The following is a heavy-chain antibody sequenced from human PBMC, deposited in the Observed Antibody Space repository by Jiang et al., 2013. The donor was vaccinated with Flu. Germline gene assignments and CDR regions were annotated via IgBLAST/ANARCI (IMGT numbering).Heavy chain of an antibody. V-gene: IGHV1-46*01. CDR1: GYTFTSYY. Sequence: VQLVESGAEVKKPGASVKVSCKASGYTFTSYYMHWVRQAPGQGLEWMGIINPSGGSTSYAQKFQGRVTMTRDTSTSTVYMELSSLRSEDTAVYYCARDYLAAAGTRVPDLGYWGQGPWSPSPQ. D-gene: IGHD6-13*01. CDR2: INPSGGST. CDR3: ARDYLAAAGTRVPDLGY. J-gene: IGHJ4*02.